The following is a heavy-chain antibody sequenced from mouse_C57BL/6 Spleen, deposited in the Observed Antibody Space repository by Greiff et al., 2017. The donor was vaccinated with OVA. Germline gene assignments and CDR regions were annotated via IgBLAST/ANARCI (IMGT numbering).Heavy chain of an antibody. D-gene: IGHD1-3*01. V-gene: IGHV3-6*01. J-gene: IGHJ1*03. CDR1: GYSITSGYY. Sequence: DVQLLESGPGLVKPSQSLSLTCSVTGYSITSGYYWNWIRQFPGNKLEWMGYISYDGSNNYNPSLKNRISITRDTSKNQFFLKLNSVTTEDTATYYCARGVLNFYWYFDVWGTGTTVTVSS. CDR2: ISYDGSN. CDR3: ARGVLNFYWYFDV.